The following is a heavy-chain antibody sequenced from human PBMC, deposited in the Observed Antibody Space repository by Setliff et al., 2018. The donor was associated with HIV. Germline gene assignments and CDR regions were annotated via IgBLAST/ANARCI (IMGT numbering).Heavy chain of an antibody. J-gene: IGHJ4*02. CDR3: ARDLGEKYYYDSSGYYTGGYFDY. CDR1: GFTFSSYS. D-gene: IGHD3-22*01. V-gene: IGHV3-48*04. CDR2: ISSSCSTR. Sequence: GGSLRLSCAASGFTFSSYSMNWVRQAPGKGLEWVSYISSSCSTRYYADSVKGRFTISRDNATNALYLQLNSLRAEDTAVYYCARDLGEKYYYDSSGYYTGGYFDYWGQGTLVTAPQ.